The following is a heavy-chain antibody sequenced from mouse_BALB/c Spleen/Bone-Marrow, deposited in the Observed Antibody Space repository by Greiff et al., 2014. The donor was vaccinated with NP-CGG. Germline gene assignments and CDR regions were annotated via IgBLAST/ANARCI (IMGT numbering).Heavy chain of an antibody. J-gene: IGHJ4*01. V-gene: IGHV1S56*01. D-gene: IGHD6-2*01. CDR1: GYTFTSYY. Sequence: VHLVESGPELVKPGASVRISCKASGYTFTSYYIHWVKQRPGQGLEWIGWIYPGNVNTKYNEKFKGKATLTADKSSSTAYMQLSSLTSEDSAVYFCARSLSRYAMDYWGQGTSVTVSS. CDR3: ARSLSRYAMDY. CDR2: IYPGNVNT.